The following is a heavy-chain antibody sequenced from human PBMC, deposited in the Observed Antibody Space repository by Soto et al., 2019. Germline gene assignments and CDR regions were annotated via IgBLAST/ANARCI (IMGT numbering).Heavy chain of an antibody. D-gene: IGHD5-18*01. Sequence: EVQLVESGGGLVQPGGSLRLSCAASGFTLSSYWMHWVRQAPGKGLAWVSHINSDGSSTSYADSVKGRFTISRDNAKNTLYLQMNSLRAEDTAVYYCAKGGYYSYSNVDYWGQGSLVTVSS. V-gene: IGHV3-74*01. J-gene: IGHJ4*02. CDR3: AKGGYYSYSNVDY. CDR1: GFTLSSYW. CDR2: INSDGSST.